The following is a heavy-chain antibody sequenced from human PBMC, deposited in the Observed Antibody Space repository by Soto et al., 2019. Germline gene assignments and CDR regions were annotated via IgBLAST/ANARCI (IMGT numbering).Heavy chain of an antibody. J-gene: IGHJ4*02. CDR3: AKGRDSTLLRWQYFDN. Sequence: LRLSCAVSGFTFSLFGMHWVRQAPGKGLEWVAFISYEGRNKYYADSVKGRFTISRDNSKNTLSLQMDSLRPEDTAVYYCAKGRDSTLLRWQYFDNWGQGTQVTVSS. V-gene: IGHV3-30*18. CDR1: GFTFSLFG. CDR2: ISYEGRNK. D-gene: IGHD4-17*01.